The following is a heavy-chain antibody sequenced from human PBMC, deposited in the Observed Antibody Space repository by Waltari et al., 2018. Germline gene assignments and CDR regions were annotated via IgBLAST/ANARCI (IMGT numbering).Heavy chain of an antibody. CDR3: ARQSRGHQVAGMDV. CDR2: IYYSGST. V-gene: IGHV4-59*08. CDR1: GGSFSSYY. Sequence: QVQLQESGPVLVKPSETLSLTCTVSGGSFSSYYWSWIRQPPGKGLEWIGYIYYSGSTSYNPSLKSRVTRSVDTSKNQFSLKLSSVTAADSATYYCARQSRGHQVAGMDVWGHGTTVTVSS. J-gene: IGHJ6*02. D-gene: IGHD5-12*01.